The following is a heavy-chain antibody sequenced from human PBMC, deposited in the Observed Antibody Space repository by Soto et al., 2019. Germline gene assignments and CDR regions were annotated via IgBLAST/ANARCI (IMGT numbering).Heavy chain of an antibody. CDR2: ISAYNGNT. V-gene: IGHV1-18*01. D-gene: IGHD4-4*01. CDR1: GYTFTCYG. CDR3: ARDGGDDYSNYGVGY. J-gene: IGHJ4*02. Sequence: ASVKVSCKASGYTFTCYGISWVRQSPGQGLEWMGWISAYNGNTNYAQKLQGRVTITADESTSTAYMELRSLRSEDTAVYYCARDGGDDYSNYGVGYWGQGTLVTVSS.